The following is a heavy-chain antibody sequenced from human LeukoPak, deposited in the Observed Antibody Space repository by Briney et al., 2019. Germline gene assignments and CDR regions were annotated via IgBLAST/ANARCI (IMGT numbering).Heavy chain of an antibody. D-gene: IGHD3-10*01. Sequence: AETQSLTCAVSGYSISSGYYWGWIRQPPGKGLEWIGSIYHSGSTYYNPSLRSRVNISVDTSKNQFSLKLSSVTAADTAVYYCARAGIGIRYYMDVWGKGTTVTVSS. CDR3: ARAGIGIRYYMDV. V-gene: IGHV4-38-2*01. CDR2: IYHSGST. J-gene: IGHJ6*03. CDR1: GYSISSGYY.